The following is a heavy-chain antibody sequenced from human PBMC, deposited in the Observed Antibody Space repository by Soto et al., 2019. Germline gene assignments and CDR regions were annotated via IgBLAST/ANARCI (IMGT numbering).Heavy chain of an antibody. CDR3: ARDKGAYCGGDCYSTGVDP. V-gene: IGHV1-18*01. Sequence: QVQLVQSGAEVKKPGASVKVSCKASGYTFTSYGISWVRQAPGQGLEWMGWSSGYNGNTNYAQKLQGRVTMTTDTAXXXAXXELRSLRSDDAAVYYCARDKGAYCGGDCYSTGVDPWGQGTLVTVSS. D-gene: IGHD2-21*02. J-gene: IGHJ5*02. CDR1: GYTFTSYG. CDR2: SSGYNGNT.